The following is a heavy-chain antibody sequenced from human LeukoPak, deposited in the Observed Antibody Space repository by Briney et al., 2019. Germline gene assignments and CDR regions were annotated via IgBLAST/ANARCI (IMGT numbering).Heavy chain of an antibody. CDR1: GLTFTDFA. J-gene: IGHJ4*02. D-gene: IGHD6-13*01. Sequence: GGSLTLSCTVSGLTFTDFAMNWVRQAHGRVGGWVSYVTTRSSAIYYADSVEGRFTISRDNAKNSLYLQMNSLRAEDTAVYYCARGSLDYFDYWGQGTLVTVSS. V-gene: IGHV3-48*01. CDR3: ARGSLDYFDY. CDR2: VTTRSSAI.